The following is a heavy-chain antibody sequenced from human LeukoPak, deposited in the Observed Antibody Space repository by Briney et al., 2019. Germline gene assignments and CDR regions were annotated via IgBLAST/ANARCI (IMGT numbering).Heavy chain of an antibody. CDR2: ISAYNGNT. CDR1: GYTFTSYG. Sequence: ASVKVSCTASGYTFTSYGISWVRQAPGQGLEGMGWISAYNGNTNYAQKLQGRVTMTTDTSTSTAYMELRSLRSDDTAVYYCARRRGYSGYDDAFDIWGQGTMVTVSS. D-gene: IGHD5-12*01. CDR3: ARRRGYSGYDDAFDI. V-gene: IGHV1-18*01. J-gene: IGHJ3*02.